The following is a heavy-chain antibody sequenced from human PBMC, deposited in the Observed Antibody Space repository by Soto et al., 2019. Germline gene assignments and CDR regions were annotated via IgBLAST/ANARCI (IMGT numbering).Heavy chain of an antibody. D-gene: IGHD3-10*01. J-gene: IGHJ5*02. CDR1: GYTFTSYA. Sequence: QVQLVQSGAEVKKPGASVKVSCKASGYTFTSYAMHWVRQAPGQRLEWMGWINAGNGNTKYSQKFQGRVTITRDTSASTAYMEPSSLRSEDRAGYYCGRGSGLNWVDPWGQGTLVTVSS. V-gene: IGHV1-3*01. CDR2: INAGNGNT. CDR3: GRGSGLNWVDP.